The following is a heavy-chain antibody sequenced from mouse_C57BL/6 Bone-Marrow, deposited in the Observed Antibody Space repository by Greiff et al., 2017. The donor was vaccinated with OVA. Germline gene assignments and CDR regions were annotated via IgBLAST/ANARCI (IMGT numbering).Heavy chain of an antibody. CDR3: ARWLLRGGYFDV. D-gene: IGHD2-3*01. Sequence: LVKPGASVKIPCKASGYTFTDYNMDWVKQSHGKSLEWIGDINPNNGGTIYNQKFKGKATLTVDKSSSTAYMELRSLTSEDTAVYYCARWLLRGGYFDVWGTGTTVTVSS. CDR1: GYTFTDYN. V-gene: IGHV1-18*01. CDR2: INPNNGGT. J-gene: IGHJ1*03.